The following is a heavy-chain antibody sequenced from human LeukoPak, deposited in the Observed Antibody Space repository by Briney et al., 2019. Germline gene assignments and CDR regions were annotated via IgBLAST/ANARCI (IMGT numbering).Heavy chain of an antibody. D-gene: IGHD6-13*01. Sequence: GGSLRLSCAASGFTFRSFWMSWIRQAPGKGLEWVANIKQDGREKYYVDSAKGRFTISRDNAKNSLYLQMSSPRAEDTAAYYCARHSSSWEFDQWGQGTLVIVSS. V-gene: IGHV3-7*04. CDR1: GFTFRSFW. CDR3: ARHSSSWEFDQ. CDR2: IKQDGREK. J-gene: IGHJ4*02.